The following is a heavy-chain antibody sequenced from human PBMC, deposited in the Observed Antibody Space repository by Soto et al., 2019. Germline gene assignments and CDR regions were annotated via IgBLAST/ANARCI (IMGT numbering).Heavy chain of an antibody. CDR2: IYFDGITT. J-gene: IGHJ4*02. V-gene: IGHV3-74*01. D-gene: IGHD1-26*01. CDR1: GFTFNTHW. Sequence: GGSLRLSCAASGFTFNTHWMHWVRQAPGKGLVWVSRIYFDGITTNYADSVKGRLTVSRDNAKNTVYLHVNTLRDEDTAVYYCARGGAMGVDYWGQGTLVTVSS. CDR3: ARGGAMGVDY.